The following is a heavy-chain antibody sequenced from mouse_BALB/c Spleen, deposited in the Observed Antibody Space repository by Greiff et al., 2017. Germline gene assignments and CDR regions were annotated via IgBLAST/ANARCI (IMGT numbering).Heavy chain of an antibody. CDR3: ARQVDYAMDY. V-gene: IGHV5-6-5*01. D-gene: IGHD1-1*01. J-gene: IGHJ4*01. CDR1: GFTFSSYA. Sequence: EVKLVESGGGLVKPGGSLKLSCAASGFTFSSYAMSWVRQTPEKRLEWVASISSGGSTYYPDSVKGRFTISRDNARNILYLQMSSLRSEDTAMYYCARQVDYAMDYWGQGTSVTVSS. CDR2: ISSGGST.